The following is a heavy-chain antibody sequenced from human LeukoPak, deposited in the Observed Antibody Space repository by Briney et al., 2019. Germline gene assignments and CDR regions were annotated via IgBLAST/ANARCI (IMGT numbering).Heavy chain of an antibody. J-gene: IGHJ6*03. V-gene: IGHV4-34*01. D-gene: IGHD5-18*01. Sequence: SETLSLTCAVYGGSFSGYYWSWIRQPPGKGLEWIGEINHSGSTNYNPSLKSRVTISVDTSKNQFSLELSSVTAADTAVYYCARGSAVDTAMGNYYYYYMDVWGKGTTVTISS. CDR2: INHSGST. CDR1: GGSFSGYY. CDR3: ARGSAVDTAMGNYYYYYMDV.